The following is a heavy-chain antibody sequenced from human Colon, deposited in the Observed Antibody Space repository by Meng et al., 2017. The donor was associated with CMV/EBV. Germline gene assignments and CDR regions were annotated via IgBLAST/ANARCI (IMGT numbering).Heavy chain of an antibody. V-gene: IGHV3-7*01. CDR3: ARDPFIKAFDI. Sequence: GGSLRLSCAASGFTFSNYWMTWLRQAPGRGLELVAHIKDDGSEKYFVGSVKGRFTISRDNAKNSLYLQMNSLRAEDTAVYYCARDPFIKAFDIWGQGTMVTVSS. CDR1: GFTFSNYW. J-gene: IGHJ3*02. CDR2: IKDDGSEK.